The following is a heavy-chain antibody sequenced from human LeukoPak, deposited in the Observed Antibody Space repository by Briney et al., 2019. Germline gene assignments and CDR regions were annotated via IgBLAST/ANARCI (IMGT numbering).Heavy chain of an antibody. CDR2: INPSGGST. J-gene: IGHJ6*03. CDR1: GYTFTSYY. CDR3: ARLVMATIFYYYYYMDV. D-gene: IGHD5-12*01. V-gene: IGHV1-46*01. Sequence: ASVKVSCKASGYTFTSYYMHWVRQAPGQGLEWMGIINPSGGSTSYAQKFQGRVTMTRDMSTSTVYMELSSLRSEDTAVYYCARLVMATIFYYYYYMDVWGKGTTVTVSS.